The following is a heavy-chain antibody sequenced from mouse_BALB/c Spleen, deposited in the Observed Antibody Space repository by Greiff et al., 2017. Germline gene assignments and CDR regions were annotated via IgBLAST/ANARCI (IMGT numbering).Heavy chain of an antibody. D-gene: IGHD1-2*01. CDR1: GFTFSSFG. J-gene: IGHJ4*01. Sequence: EVKVEESGGGLVQPGGSRKLSCAASGFTFSSFGMHWVRQAPEKGLEWVAYISSGSSTIYYADTVKGRFTISRDNPKNTLFLQMTSLRSEDTAMYYCARAPITTALYAMDYWGQGTSVTVSS. CDR3: ARAPITTALYAMDY. V-gene: IGHV5-17*02. CDR2: ISSGSSTI.